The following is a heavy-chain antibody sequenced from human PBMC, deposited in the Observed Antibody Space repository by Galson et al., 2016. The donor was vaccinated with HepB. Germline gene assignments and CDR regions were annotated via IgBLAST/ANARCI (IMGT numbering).Heavy chain of an antibody. J-gene: IGHJ6*04. D-gene: IGHD3-3*01. V-gene: IGHV4-59*08. Sequence: SETLSLTCTVSGGSISTYYWSWIRQPPGMGLEWIGHIHYSRDTSLNVSLEARVTMSVDRSKNQFSLKLNSVTAADTAVYYCARVMRDFWSGPAGMDVWGTGTTVTVSS. CDR1: GGSISTYY. CDR3: ARVMRDFWSGPAGMDV. CDR2: IHYSRDT.